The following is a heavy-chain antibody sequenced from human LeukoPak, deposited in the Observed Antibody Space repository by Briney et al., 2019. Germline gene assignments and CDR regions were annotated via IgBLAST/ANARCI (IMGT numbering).Heavy chain of an antibody. CDR2: INHIGSI. J-gene: IGHJ4*02. V-gene: IGHV4-39*07. CDR3: ARGGLPVADY. D-gene: IGHD1-26*01. CDR1: GGSISSGCYY. Sequence: SETLSLTCTVSGGSISSGCYYWSWIRQTPGKGLEWIGEINHIGSINYNPSLKSRVTISVDTSKNQFSLKLSSVTAADTAVYYCARGGLPVADYWGQGALVTVSS.